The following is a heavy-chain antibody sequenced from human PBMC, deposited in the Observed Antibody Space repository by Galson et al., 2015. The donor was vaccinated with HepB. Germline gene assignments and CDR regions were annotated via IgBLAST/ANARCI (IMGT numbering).Heavy chain of an antibody. CDR3: ARAWYYDSSGYYYDAFDI. V-gene: IGHV3-66*01. CDR2: IYSGGST. CDR1: GFTVSSNY. J-gene: IGHJ3*02. D-gene: IGHD3-22*01. Sequence: SLRLSCAASGFTVSSNYMSWVRQAPGKGLEWVSVIYSGGSTYYADSVKGRFTISRDNSKNTLYLQMNSLRAEDTAVYYCARAWYYDSSGYYYDAFDIWGQGTMVTVSS.